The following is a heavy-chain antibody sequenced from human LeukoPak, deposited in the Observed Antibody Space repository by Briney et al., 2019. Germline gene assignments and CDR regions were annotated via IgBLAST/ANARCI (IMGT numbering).Heavy chain of an antibody. CDR2: MSYDGSNK. Sequence: PGGSLRLSCAASGFTFSSYAMHWVRQAPGKGLEWVAVMSYDGSNKYYADSVKGRFTISRDNSKNTLYLQMNSLRAEDTAVYYCARDSSYYDFWSGYWDYWGQGTLVTVSS. J-gene: IGHJ4*02. V-gene: IGHV3-30-3*01. CDR3: ARDSSYYDFWSGYWDY. D-gene: IGHD3-3*01. CDR1: GFTFSSYA.